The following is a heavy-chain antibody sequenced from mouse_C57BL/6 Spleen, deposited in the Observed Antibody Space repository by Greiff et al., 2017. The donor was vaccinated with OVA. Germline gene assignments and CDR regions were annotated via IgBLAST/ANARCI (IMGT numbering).Heavy chain of an antibody. Sequence: VQLQQSGAELVKPGASVKLSCKASGYTFTSYWMQWVKQRPGQGLEWIGEIDPSDSYTNYNQKFKGKATLTVDTSSSTAYMQLSSLTSEDSAVYYCARGLPHFDYWGQGTTLTVSS. J-gene: IGHJ2*01. D-gene: IGHD2-2*01. CDR3: ARGLPHFDY. CDR2: IDPSDSYT. CDR1: GYTFTSYW. V-gene: IGHV1-50*01.